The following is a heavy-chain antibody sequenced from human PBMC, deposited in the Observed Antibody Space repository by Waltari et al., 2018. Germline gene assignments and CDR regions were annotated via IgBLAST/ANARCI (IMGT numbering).Heavy chain of an antibody. V-gene: IGHV4-4*07. CDR3: ARDLPSLDWNYWFDP. CDR1: GGSISSYY. J-gene: IGHJ5*02. Sequence: QVQLQESGPGLVKPSETLSLTCTVSGGSISSYYWSWIRQPAGKGLEWIGRIYTSGSTNYNPSLKSRVTMSVDTSKNQFSLKLSSVTAADTAVYYCARDLPSLDWNYWFDPWGQGTLVTVSS. D-gene: IGHD1-7*01. CDR2: IYTSGST.